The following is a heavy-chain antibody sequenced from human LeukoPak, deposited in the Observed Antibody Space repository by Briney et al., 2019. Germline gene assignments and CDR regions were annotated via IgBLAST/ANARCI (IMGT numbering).Heavy chain of an antibody. CDR1: GHSFTNHW. CDR2: INLGDSDT. J-gene: IGHJ5*02. D-gene: IGHD1-26*01. Sequence: GESLKISCEVSGHSFTNHWIGGVRQMPGKGLEWMGIINLGDSDTQYSPSFQGQVTISLDKSINTAYLQWRSLKASDTAMYYCTRRPYSGSPNWFDPWGQGTLVTVSS. CDR3: TRRPYSGSPNWFDP. V-gene: IGHV5-51*01.